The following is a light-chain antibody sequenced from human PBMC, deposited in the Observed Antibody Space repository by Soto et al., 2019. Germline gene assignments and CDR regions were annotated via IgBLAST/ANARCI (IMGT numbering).Light chain of an antibody. J-gene: IGKJ1*01. CDR2: SVS. V-gene: IGKV3-20*01. Sequence: EIVLTQSPGTLSSSQGERATLSCRASQSVTSSSLGWYQQKPGQAPRLLMHSVSGRATGIPDRFSGSGSGTHFTLNISRLEPEDFAVYYCHQYGSSPWTFGQGTKVEIK. CDR1: QSVTSSS. CDR3: HQYGSSPWT.